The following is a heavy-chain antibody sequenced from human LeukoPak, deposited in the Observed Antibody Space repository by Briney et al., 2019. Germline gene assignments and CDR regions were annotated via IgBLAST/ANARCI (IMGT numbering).Heavy chain of an antibody. CDR1: GGSISSYY. Sequence: SETLSLTCTVSGGSISSYYWSWIRQPPGKGLEYIGYICHSGSTNYNPSLKSRVTMSVDKSKNQCSLRLRSVTAADTAMYFCARSTQDSSTSFDFWGQGTLVTVSS. CDR3: ARSTQDSSTSFDF. J-gene: IGHJ4*02. CDR2: ICHSGST. D-gene: IGHD6-19*01. V-gene: IGHV4-59*01.